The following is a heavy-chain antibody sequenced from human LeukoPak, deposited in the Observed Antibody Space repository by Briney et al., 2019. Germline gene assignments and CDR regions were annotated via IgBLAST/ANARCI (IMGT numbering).Heavy chain of an antibody. D-gene: IGHD3-16*01. J-gene: IGHJ4*02. CDR1: GGSITSTVYY. V-gene: IGHV4-31*03. Sequence: PSETLSLTCTVVGGSITSTVYYWTWIRQVQGRGLEWIGYIYHSGTVVYNPSLGSRLTMSVDTSKNQFSLNLNFVTAADTAVYYCVRGGKQGFDYWGQGTLVTVSS. CDR3: VRGGKQGFDY. CDR2: IYHSGTV.